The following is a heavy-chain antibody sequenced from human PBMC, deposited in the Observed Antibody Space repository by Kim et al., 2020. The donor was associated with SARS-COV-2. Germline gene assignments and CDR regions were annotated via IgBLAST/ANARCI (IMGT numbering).Heavy chain of an antibody. CDR3: ARGRGYNWNYLDAFDI. J-gene: IGHJ3*02. V-gene: IGHV1-69*01. Sequence: FQGRVTITADESTSTAYMELSSLTSEDTAVYYCARGRGYNWNYLDAFDIWGQGTMVTVSS. D-gene: IGHD1-7*01.